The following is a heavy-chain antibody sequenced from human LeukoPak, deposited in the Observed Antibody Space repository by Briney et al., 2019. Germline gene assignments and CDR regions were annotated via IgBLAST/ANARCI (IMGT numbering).Heavy chain of an antibody. V-gene: IGHV4-34*01. J-gene: IGHJ5*02. CDR1: GGSFSGYY. CDR3: ARGFLRRWFDP. D-gene: IGHD2/OR15-2a*01. Sequence: SETLSLTCAVYGGSFSGYYWSWIRQPPGKGLEWIGEINHSGSTNYNPSLKSRVTISVDTSKNQFSLKLSSVTAADTAVYYYARGFLRRWFDPWGQGTLVTVSS. CDR2: INHSGST.